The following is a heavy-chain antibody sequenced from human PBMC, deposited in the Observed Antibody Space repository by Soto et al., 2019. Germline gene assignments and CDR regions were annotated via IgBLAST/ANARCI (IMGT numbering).Heavy chain of an antibody. J-gene: IGHJ6*02. CDR3: ARHAYDFWSGHLNPRYYYGMDV. D-gene: IGHD3-3*01. Sequence: PGESLKISCKGSGYSFTSYWIGWVRQMPGKGLEWMGIIYPGDSNTRYSPSLQGQVTISVDESISTAYLQWSSLKATDTAMYYCARHAYDFWSGHLNPRYYYGMDVWGQGTTVTVSS. CDR1: GYSFTSYW. V-gene: IGHV5-51*01. CDR2: IYPGDSNT.